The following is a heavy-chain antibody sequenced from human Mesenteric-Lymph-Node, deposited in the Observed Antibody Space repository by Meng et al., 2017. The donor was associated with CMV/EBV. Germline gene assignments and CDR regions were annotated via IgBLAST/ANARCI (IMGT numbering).Heavy chain of an antibody. CDR3: ARDLKVGGYYGMGV. Sequence: GESLKISCAASGFTFSSYEMNWVRQAPGKGLEWVSYISNSGSTIYYADSVKGRFTISRHNTNKALYLQMNSLRVDDTAVYFCARDLKVGGYYGMGVWGQGTTVTVSS. CDR2: ISNSGSTI. J-gene: IGHJ6*02. CDR1: GFTFSSYE. V-gene: IGHV3-48*03. D-gene: IGHD2-2*01.